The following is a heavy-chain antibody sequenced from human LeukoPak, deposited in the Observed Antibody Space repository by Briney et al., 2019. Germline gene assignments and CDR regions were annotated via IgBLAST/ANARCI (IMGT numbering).Heavy chain of an antibody. CDR3: ASSTVAYYFDY. CDR1: GGSISSYY. D-gene: IGHD4-17*01. CDR2: IYYSGST. V-gene: IGHV4-59*08. J-gene: IGHJ4*02. Sequence: PSETLSLTCTVSGGSISSYYWSWIRQPPGKGLEWIGYIYYSGSTNYNPSLKSRVTISVDTSKNQFSLKLSSVTAADTAVYYCASSTVAYYFDYWGQGTLVTVSS.